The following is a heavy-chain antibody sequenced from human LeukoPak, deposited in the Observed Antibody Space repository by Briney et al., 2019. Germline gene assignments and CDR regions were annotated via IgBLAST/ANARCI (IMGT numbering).Heavy chain of an antibody. D-gene: IGHD5-12*01. J-gene: IGHJ4*02. CDR3: AEARSGNKFDF. Sequence: GGSLRLSCAASGFTFSSYAMSWVRQAPGRGPEWVSAISSSGSNTYYADSVKGRFTISRDNSKNTVYLQMNSLRAEDTAIYYCAEARSGNKFDFWGRGTQVTVSS. CDR2: ISSSGSNT. CDR1: GFTFSSYA. V-gene: IGHV3-23*01.